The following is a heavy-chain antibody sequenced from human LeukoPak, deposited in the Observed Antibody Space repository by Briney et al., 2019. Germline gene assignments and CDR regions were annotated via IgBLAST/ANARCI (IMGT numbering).Heavy chain of an antibody. J-gene: IGHJ5*02. V-gene: IGHV1-8*01. D-gene: IGHD4-23*01. Sequence: ASVKVSCKASRYTFTTYDINWVRQATGQGLEWMGWMNPNSGNTGYAQKFQGRVTMTRNTSISTAYTELRSLRSEDTAVYYCARGPNKSDGGNSGSAWFDPWGQGTLVTVSS. CDR1: RYTFTTYD. CDR3: ARGPNKSDGGNSGSAWFDP. CDR2: MNPNSGNT.